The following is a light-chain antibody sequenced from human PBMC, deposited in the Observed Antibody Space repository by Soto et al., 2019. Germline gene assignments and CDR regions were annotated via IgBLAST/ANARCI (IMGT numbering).Light chain of an antibody. CDR3: QQYSTYSRT. Sequence: DIQMTQSPSTLSASVGDRATITCRASQSISSWLAWYQQKPGKAPNLLIYKASSLEGGVPSRFSGSGSGTEFTLTISSLQPDDFATYYCQQYSTYSRTFGQGTRVEIK. CDR1: QSISSW. V-gene: IGKV1-5*03. J-gene: IGKJ1*01. CDR2: KAS.